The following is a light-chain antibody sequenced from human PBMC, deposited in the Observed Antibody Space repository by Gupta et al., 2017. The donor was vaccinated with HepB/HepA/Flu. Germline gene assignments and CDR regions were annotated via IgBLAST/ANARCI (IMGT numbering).Light chain of an antibody. V-gene: IGLV2-23*02. Sequence: QSALIQPASVSGSPGQSITISCTGTSSDVGRHNLVSWYQQHPGKAPKLIIYEVSKWPSGVSSRFSGSKSGNTASLTISGLQTEDEADYYCSSFGGGDIFLFGGGTKLTV. J-gene: IGLJ2*01. CDR2: EVS. CDR3: SSFGGGDIFL. CDR1: SSDVGRHNL.